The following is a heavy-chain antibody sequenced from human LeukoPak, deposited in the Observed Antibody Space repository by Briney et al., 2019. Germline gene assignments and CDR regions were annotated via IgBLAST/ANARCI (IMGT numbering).Heavy chain of an antibody. Sequence: PSETLSLTCAVSGGSIRRDYWSWIRQPPGKGLEWVGYISYSGSPSYNPSLESRVTMSVDTSTNQVSLKVNSVTAADTALYFCARARAYSIQGFYYYGVDVWGKGTTVTVSS. CDR3: ARARAYSIQGFYYYGVDV. D-gene: IGHD4-11*01. CDR1: GGSIRRDY. V-gene: IGHV4-59*01. J-gene: IGHJ6*04. CDR2: ISYSGSP.